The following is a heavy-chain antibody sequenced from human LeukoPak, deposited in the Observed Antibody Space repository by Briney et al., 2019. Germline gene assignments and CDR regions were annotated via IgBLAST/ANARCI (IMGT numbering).Heavy chain of an antibody. Sequence: SETLSLTCTVSGGSISSYYWSWIRQPAGKALEWIGRISSSGNTHYNPSLKSRVTMSVDTSKNQFSLRLSSVTAADTAIYYCARAVAGTADFDFWGEGTLVTVSS. CDR1: GGSISSYY. CDR2: ISSSGNT. D-gene: IGHD6-19*01. J-gene: IGHJ4*02. V-gene: IGHV4-4*07. CDR3: ARAVAGTADFDF.